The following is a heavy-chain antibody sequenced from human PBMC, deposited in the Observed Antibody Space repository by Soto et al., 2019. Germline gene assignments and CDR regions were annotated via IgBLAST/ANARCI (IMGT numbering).Heavy chain of an antibody. CDR2: ISSTGGSI. Sequence: EVQLVESGGGQVRPGGSLRLSCAVSGFTFRNFAMNWVRQAPGKGLEWVSCISSTGGSIYYAESLKGRFTVSRDNAQNFLYLQMNRLGAEDTAVYYCARAAREMATTPHGYWGQGTLVTVSS. CDR1: GFTFRNFA. V-gene: IGHV3-21*05. D-gene: IGHD5-12*01. CDR3: ARAAREMATTPHGY. J-gene: IGHJ4*02.